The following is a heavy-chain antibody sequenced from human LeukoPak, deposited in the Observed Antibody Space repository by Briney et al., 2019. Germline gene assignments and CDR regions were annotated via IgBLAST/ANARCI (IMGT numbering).Heavy chain of an antibody. D-gene: IGHD2-2*01. V-gene: IGHV3-53*01. Sequence: GGSLRLSCAASGFTVSSKSMSWVRQAPGKGLEWVSVIYSDGSTYYADPVKGRFTISRDNSKNTLYLQMNSLRAEDTAVYYCASEAAIGCWGQGTLVTVSS. J-gene: IGHJ4*02. CDR1: GFTVSSKS. CDR3: ASEAAIGC. CDR2: IYSDGST.